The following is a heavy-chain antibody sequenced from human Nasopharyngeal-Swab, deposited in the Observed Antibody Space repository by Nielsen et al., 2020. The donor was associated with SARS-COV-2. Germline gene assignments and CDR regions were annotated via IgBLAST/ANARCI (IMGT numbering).Heavy chain of an antibody. J-gene: IGHJ5*02. V-gene: IGHV4-59*11. CDR3: AKEGATGWFDP. CDR2: ISHNSGT. CDR1: GVSNTSQY. Sequence: SETLSLTCTVSGVSNTSQYWSWIRQPPGKGLEWIGYISHNSGTSYNPSLKSRVTMFMDTSKNQFSLRLTSVTAADTAVYYCAKEGATGWFDPCGQGTLVTVSS.